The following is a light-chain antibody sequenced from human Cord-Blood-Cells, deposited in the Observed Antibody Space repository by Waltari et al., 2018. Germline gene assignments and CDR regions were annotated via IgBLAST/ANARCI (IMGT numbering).Light chain of an antibody. Sequence: QSVLTQPPSASGTPGQRVTISCSGSSSNIGSNTVNWYQQLPGTAPKLLIYSNNQRPSRVPDRFSGSTSGRSASLAISGLQSDDEADYYCAAWDDSLNRVVFGGGTKLTVL. J-gene: IGLJ2*01. CDR1: SSNIGSNT. V-gene: IGLV1-44*01. CDR3: AAWDDSLNRVV. CDR2: SNN.